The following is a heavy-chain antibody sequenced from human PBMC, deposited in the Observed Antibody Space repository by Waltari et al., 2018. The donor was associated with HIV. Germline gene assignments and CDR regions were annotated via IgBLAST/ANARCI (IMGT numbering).Heavy chain of an antibody. CDR2: ISYDGSNK. CDR1: GFTFSSYA. J-gene: IGHJ6*02. Sequence: QVQLVESGGGVVQPGRSLRLSCAASGFTFSSYAMHWVRQAPGKGLEWVAVISYDGSNKYYADSVKGRFTISRDNSKNTLYLQMNSLRAEDTAVYYCARGSSGYHSRYYYYGMDVWGQGTTVTVSS. D-gene: IGHD3-22*01. CDR3: ARGSSGYHSRYYYYGMDV. V-gene: IGHV3-30*04.